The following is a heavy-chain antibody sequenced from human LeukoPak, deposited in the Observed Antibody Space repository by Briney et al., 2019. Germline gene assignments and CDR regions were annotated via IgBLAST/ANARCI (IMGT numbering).Heavy chain of an antibody. V-gene: IGHV1-24*01. CDR1: GYTLTELS. Sequence: ASVKVSCKVSGYTLTELSMHWVRQAPGKGLEWMGGFDPEDGETIYAQKLQGRVTMTTDTSTSTAYMELRSLRSDDTAVYYCARGGSGSYYPDYWGQGTLVTVSS. CDR3: ARGGSGSYYPDY. J-gene: IGHJ4*02. CDR2: FDPEDGET. D-gene: IGHD3-10*01.